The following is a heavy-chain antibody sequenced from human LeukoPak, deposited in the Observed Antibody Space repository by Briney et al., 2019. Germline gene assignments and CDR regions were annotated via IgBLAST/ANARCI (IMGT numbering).Heavy chain of an antibody. CDR1: GGSISSYY. Sequence: SSETLSLTCTVSGGSISSYYWSWIRQPPGKWLEWIGSIYHSGSTYYNPSLKSRVTISVDTSKNQFSLKLSSVTAADTAVYYCARNWYQTPGGKYGWFDSWGQGTLVTVSS. J-gene: IGHJ5*01. CDR2: IYHSGST. CDR3: ARNWYQTPGGKYGWFDS. V-gene: IGHV4-59*08. D-gene: IGHD2-2*01.